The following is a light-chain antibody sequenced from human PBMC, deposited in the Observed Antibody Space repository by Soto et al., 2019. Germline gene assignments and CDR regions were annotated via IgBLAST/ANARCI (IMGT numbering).Light chain of an antibody. CDR2: GAS. CDR3: QQYAASPQT. CDR1: QSVSNNY. J-gene: IGKJ1*01. Sequence: EIVLTQSPGTLSLSPRERATLSCRASQSVSNNYLAWYQHRPGQAPRLLIYGASTRAPGIPDRFSGSGSGTDFTLTISRLEPEDFDVYYCQQYAASPQTFGQGTQVEV. V-gene: IGKV3-20*01.